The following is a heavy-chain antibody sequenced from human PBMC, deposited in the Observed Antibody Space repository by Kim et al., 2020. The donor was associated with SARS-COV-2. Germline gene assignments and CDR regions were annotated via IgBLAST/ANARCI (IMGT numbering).Heavy chain of an antibody. CDR3: ARHQRYRSGWYAAFYY. CDR1: GGSLSSSSYY. D-gene: IGHD6-19*01. J-gene: IGHJ4*01. Sequence: SETLSLTCTVSGGSLSSSSYYWGWIRQPPGKGLEWIGTAYYSGNTYYNPSLKSRVTISVDTSKNQFSLKLVSVTAADTAVFYCARHQRYRSGWYAAFYY. CDR2: AYYSGNT. V-gene: IGHV4-39*01.